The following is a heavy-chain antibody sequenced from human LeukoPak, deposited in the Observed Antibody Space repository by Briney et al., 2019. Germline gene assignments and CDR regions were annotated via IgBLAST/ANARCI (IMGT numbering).Heavy chain of an antibody. J-gene: IGHJ4*02. CDR1: GFTFSSYA. CDR3: ARWGGPAPYYDSSGYYFDY. V-gene: IGHV3-23*01. Sequence: GGSLRLSCAASGFTFSSYAMSWVRQAPGKGLEWVSAICSSGDCTLYAESVKGRFTISRDNSKNTLYLQMNSLRAEDTAVYYCARWGGPAPYYDSSGYYFDYWGQGTLVTVSS. CDR2: ICSSGDCT. D-gene: IGHD3-22*01.